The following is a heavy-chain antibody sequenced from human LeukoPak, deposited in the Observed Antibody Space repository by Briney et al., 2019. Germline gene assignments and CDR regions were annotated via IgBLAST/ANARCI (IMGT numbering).Heavy chain of an antibody. CDR2: ISGSGDST. Sequence: PGGSLRLSCAASGFTFGTYAMTWVRQAPGKGLEWVSGISGSGDSTYYADSVKGRFTISRDNSKNTLHLHMNSLRAEDTAVYYCAKEMAATNAFDYWGQGTLVTVSS. J-gene: IGHJ4*02. V-gene: IGHV3-23*01. CDR1: GFTFGTYA. CDR3: AKEMAATNAFDY. D-gene: IGHD5-24*01.